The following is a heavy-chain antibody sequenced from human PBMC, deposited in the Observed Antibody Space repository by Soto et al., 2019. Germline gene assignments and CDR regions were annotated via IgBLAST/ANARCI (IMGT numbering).Heavy chain of an antibody. J-gene: IGHJ3*02. CDR1: GYTFNTYG. D-gene: IGHD1-26*01. CDR2: ISAYNGNT. V-gene: IGHV1-18*01. Sequence: GASVKVSCKTSGYTFNTYGINWVRQAPGQGLEWMGWISAYNGNTNYAQKLQGRVTMTTDTSTSTAYMELRSLRSDDTAVYYCARGVEWELRLEAFDIWGQGTMVTVSS. CDR3: ARGVEWELRLEAFDI.